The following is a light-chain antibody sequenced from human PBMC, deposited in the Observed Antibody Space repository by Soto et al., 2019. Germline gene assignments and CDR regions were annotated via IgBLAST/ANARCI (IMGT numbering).Light chain of an antibody. J-gene: IGLJ3*02. CDR1: PSNIGAGFD. Sequence: QSVLTQPPSVSGAPGQRITISCTGSPSNIGAGFDVHWHQQFPGTAPKLLIYGTTSRPSGVPDRFSGSQSCTSASLAITGLQAGDEADYYCQSYDTSLSGAWVFGGGTKLTVL. CDR3: QSYDTSLSGAWV. CDR2: GTT. V-gene: IGLV1-40*01.